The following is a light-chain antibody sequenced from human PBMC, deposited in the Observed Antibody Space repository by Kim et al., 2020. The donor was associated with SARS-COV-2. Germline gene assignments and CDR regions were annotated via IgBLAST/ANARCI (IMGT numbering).Light chain of an antibody. Sequence: SLCQGERATHPARASHSVSSFLASYQQNPGHAPKLLLYDTSNTAPGIPARFSGSVSGTDFTLTLSSLEPEDFTVYYCQQRSNWPLTFGGGTKLEI. J-gene: IGKJ4*01. CDR1: HSVSSF. CDR3: QQRSNWPLT. V-gene: IGKV3-11*01. CDR2: DTS.